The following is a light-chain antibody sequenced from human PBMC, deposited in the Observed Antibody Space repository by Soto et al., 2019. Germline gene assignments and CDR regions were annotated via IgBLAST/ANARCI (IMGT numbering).Light chain of an antibody. V-gene: IGLV2-14*01. CDR2: EVS. Sequence: QSVLTQPAAVSGSPGQSITISCAGTSSDVGAYNYVSWYQQHPGKPPKVMIYEVSSRPSGVSNRFSGSKSGNTASLTISGLQAEDEADYYCSSYTTSSTVLFGGGTQLTVL. J-gene: IGLJ2*01. CDR1: SSDVGAYNY. CDR3: SSYTTSSTVL.